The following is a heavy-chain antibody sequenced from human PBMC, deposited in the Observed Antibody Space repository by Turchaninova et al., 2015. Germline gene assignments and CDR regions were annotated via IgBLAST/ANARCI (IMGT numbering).Heavy chain of an antibody. CDR2: IYYVGDT. V-gene: IGHV4-38-2*01. CDR3: ARRGSSSGSAFEI. J-gene: IGHJ3*02. Sequence: QVQLQESGPGLVKPSETLSLTCAVSGYSISSGSSWHWIRQPPGGGLGWIASIYYVGDTYYNPSLKSRVTISLDTSKNQFSLKLSSVTAADTAVYYCARRGSSSGSAFEIWGQGTMVTVSA. CDR1: GYSISSGSS. D-gene: IGHD6-6*01.